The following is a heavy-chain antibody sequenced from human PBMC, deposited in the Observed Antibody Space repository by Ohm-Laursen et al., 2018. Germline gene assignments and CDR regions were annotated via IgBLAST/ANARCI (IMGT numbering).Heavy chain of an antibody. V-gene: IGHV4-59*12. CDR2: IYYGGST. CDR1: GGSISSYY. J-gene: IGHJ4*02. CDR3: ARGFSGWWGRIDY. Sequence: TLSLTCSVSGGSISSYYWTWIRQPPGKGLEWIGYIYYGGSTNYNPSLKSRVTISVDTSKNQFSLKLSSVTAADTAVYYCARGFSGWWGRIDYWGQGILVTVSS. D-gene: IGHD6-19*01.